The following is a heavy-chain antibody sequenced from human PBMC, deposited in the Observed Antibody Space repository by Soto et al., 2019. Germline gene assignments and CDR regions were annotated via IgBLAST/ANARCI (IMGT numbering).Heavy chain of an antibody. CDR1: GFTFSSYA. V-gene: IGHV3-30-3*01. D-gene: IGHD7-27*01. CDR2: ISYDGSNK. CDR3: ARDPNLDY. J-gene: IGHJ4*02. Sequence: GGSLGLCIAASGFTFSSYAMHWVRQAPGKGLEWVAVISYDGSNKYYADSVKGRFTISRENSKNTLYLQMNSLRAEDKAVYYCARDPNLDYWGQGTLVTVSS.